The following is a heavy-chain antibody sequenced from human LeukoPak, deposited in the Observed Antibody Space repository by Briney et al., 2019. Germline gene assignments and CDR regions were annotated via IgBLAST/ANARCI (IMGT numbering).Heavy chain of an antibody. CDR1: GYTFTSYG. V-gene: IGHV1-18*01. J-gene: IGHJ4*02. CDR3: ARDSKYYYDTSRWRPPVDY. CDR2: ISPYNGNT. Sequence: GASVKVSCTASGYTFTSYGISWVRQAPGQRLEWMGWISPYNGNTNYAQKLQGRITMTTDTSTSTAYMELRSLRSDDTAVYYCARDSKYYYDTSRWRPPVDYWGQGTLVTVSS. D-gene: IGHD3-22*01.